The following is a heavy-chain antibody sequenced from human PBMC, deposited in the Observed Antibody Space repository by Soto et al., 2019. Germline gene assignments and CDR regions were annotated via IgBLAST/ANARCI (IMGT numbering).Heavy chain of an antibody. CDR1: GFTFSSYG. CDR3: AKDGDRTLDY. CDR2: ISYDGSNK. D-gene: IGHD2-21*01. J-gene: IGHJ4*02. Sequence: QVQLVESGGGVVQPGRSLRLSCAASGFTFSSYGMHWVRQAPGKGLEWVAVISYDGSNKYYADSVKGRFTISRDNSKNTLYLQMNSLRAEDTAVYYCAKDGDRTLDYCGQGTLVTVSS. V-gene: IGHV3-30*18.